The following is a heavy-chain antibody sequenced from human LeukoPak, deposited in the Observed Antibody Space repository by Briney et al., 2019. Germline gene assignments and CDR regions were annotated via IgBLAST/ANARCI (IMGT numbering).Heavy chain of an antibody. CDR3: AXVRVQYYFDY. CDR2: IYYSGST. CDR1: GGSISSYY. J-gene: IGHJ4*02. Sequence: SETLSLTCTVSGGSISSYYWSWIRQPPGKGLEWIGYIYYSGSTNYNPSLKSRVTISVDTSKNQFSLKLSSVTAADTAVYYCAXVRVQYYFDYWGQGTLVTVSS. D-gene: IGHD3-10*01. V-gene: IGHV4-59*01.